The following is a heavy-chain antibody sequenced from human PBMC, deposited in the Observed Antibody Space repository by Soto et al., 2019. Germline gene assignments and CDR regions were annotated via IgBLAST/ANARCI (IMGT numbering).Heavy chain of an antibody. CDR2: IYYSGST. Sequence: QVQLQESGPGLVKPSQTLSLTCTVSGGSISSGGYYWSWIRQHPGKGLEWIGYIYYSGSTYYNPSRKSRVTISVDTSKNQFSLKLSSVTAADTAVYYCARVVDTAMAKYFQHWGQGTLVTVSS. V-gene: IGHV4-31*03. J-gene: IGHJ1*01. D-gene: IGHD5-18*01. CDR3: ARVVDTAMAKYFQH. CDR1: GGSISSGGYY.